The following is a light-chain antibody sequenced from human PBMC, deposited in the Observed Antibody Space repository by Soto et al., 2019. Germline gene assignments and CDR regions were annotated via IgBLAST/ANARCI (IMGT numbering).Light chain of an antibody. J-gene: IGKJ1*01. CDR1: PSVSSSY. CDR3: QPYGSSLPT. CDR2: GAF. V-gene: IGKV3-20*01. Sequence: EIVWTQSPGTLSLSPGERYTRSCLASPSVSSSYLAWYQQKPGQAPRLLIYGAFSRATGIPDRFSGSGSGTDFTITISRLEPEDFAVYYCQPYGSSLPTVGPGTQVEIK.